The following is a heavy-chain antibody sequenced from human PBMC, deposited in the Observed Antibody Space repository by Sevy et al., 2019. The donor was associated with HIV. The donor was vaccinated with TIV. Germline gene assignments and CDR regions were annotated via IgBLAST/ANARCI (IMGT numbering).Heavy chain of an antibody. Sequence: GGSLRLSCAASGFTFTNAWMSWVRQAPGKGLEWVGRLKGKPSGGEIDYADPVKGRFTISRDDSKTTLYLQMSSLRTEDTAVYYCTTDSGSEEGYYDYWGQGTLVTVSS. CDR1: GFTFTNAW. D-gene: IGHD6-25*01. J-gene: IGHJ4*02. CDR3: TTDSGSEEGYYDY. V-gene: IGHV3-15*01. CDR2: LKGKPSGGEI.